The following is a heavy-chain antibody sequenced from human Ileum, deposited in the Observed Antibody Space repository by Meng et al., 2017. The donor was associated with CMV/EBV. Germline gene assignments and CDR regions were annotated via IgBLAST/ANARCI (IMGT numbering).Heavy chain of an antibody. CDR1: GGTFSDYY. V-gene: IGHV1-2*02. Sequence: GESLKISCKASGGTFSDYYMYWVRQPPGQGLEWVGWINPNSGFTMYAQRFQGRVTMTGDTSITTAYMELSRLRSDDTAVYYCARHREPYSGSSWLYYAMDVWGQGTTVTVSS. CDR3: ARHREPYSGSSWLYYAMDV. J-gene: IGHJ6*01. CDR2: INPNSGFT. D-gene: IGHD3-22*01.